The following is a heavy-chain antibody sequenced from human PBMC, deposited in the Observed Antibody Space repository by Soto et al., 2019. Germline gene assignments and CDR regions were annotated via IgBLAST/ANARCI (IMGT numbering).Heavy chain of an antibody. Sequence: GGSLRLSCAASGFTFSSYEMNWVRQAPGKGLEWVSYISSSGSTIYYADSVKGRFTISRDNAKNSLYLQMNSLRAEDTAVYYYAGVEGYGGNSIDYWGQGTLVTVSS. CDR1: GFTFSSYE. CDR2: ISSSGSTI. V-gene: IGHV3-48*03. D-gene: IGHD4-17*01. J-gene: IGHJ4*02. CDR3: AGVEGYGGNSIDY.